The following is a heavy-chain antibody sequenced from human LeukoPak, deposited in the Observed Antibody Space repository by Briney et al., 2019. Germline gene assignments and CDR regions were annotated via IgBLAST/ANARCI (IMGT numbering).Heavy chain of an antibody. Sequence: ASVKVSCKASGGTFSSYAISWVRQAPGQGLEWMGRIIPILGIANYAQKLQGRVTMTTDTSTSTAYMELRSLRSDDTAVYYCARDRSPYDFWSGPWVYYYYYMDVWGKGTTVTVSS. CDR3: ARDRSPYDFWSGPWVYYYYYMDV. V-gene: IGHV1-69*04. J-gene: IGHJ6*03. CDR2: IIPILGIA. D-gene: IGHD3-3*01. CDR1: GGTFSSYA.